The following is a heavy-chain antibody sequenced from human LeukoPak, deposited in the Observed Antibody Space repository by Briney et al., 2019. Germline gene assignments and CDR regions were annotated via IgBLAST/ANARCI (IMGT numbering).Heavy chain of an antibody. D-gene: IGHD5-12*01. V-gene: IGHV4-59*01. Sequence: SETLSRTCTVSGGSISTYYWSWIRQPPGKGLEWIGYIYHSGSTNYNPSLKSRVTISVDTSQNQFSLKLSSVTAADTAVYYCARDGYSGSDALWGQGTLVTVSS. CDR3: ARDGYSGSDAL. CDR2: IYHSGST. J-gene: IGHJ4*02. CDR1: GGSISTYY.